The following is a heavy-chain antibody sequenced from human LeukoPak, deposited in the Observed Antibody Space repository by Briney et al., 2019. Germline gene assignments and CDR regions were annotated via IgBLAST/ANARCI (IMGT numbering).Heavy chain of an antibody. CDR2: INAGNGNT. D-gene: IGHD2-15*01. J-gene: IGHJ4*02. V-gene: IGHV1-3*01. Sequence: VALVKVSCKASGYTFNSFAIHWVRQAPGQRLEWMGWINAGNGNTKYSQKFQGRVTITRDTSASTAYMELSSLRSEDTAVYYCARARGGYCSGGSCFPFDYWGQGTLVTVSS. CDR3: ARARGGYCSGGSCFPFDY. CDR1: GYTFNSFA.